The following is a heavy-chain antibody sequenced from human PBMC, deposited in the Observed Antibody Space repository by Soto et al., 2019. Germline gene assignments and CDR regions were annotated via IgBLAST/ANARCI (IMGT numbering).Heavy chain of an antibody. Sequence: EVQLVESEGGLVQPGGSLRLSCAASGFTFSYYWMHWVRQAPGQGLVWVSRIHSDGSSTTYADSVKGRFTISRDNAKNTLYLKMNSLRAEDTAVYYRARGDIGAVDLWGQGTTVTVS. CDR3: ARGDIGAVDL. CDR2: IHSDGSST. V-gene: IGHV3-74*01. CDR1: GFTFSYYW. D-gene: IGHD2-21*02. J-gene: IGHJ3*01.